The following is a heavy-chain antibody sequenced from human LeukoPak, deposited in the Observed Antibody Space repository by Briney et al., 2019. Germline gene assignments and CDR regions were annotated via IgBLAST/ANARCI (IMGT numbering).Heavy chain of an antibody. CDR1: GYTFTSYD. CDR2: MNPNSGNT. D-gene: IGHD2-8*01. J-gene: IGHJ4*02. Sequence: ASVKVSCKASGYTFTSYDINWVRQATGQGLEWMGWMNPNSGNTGYAQKFQGRVTMTRNTSISTAYMELSSLRSEDTAVCYCARFYCTNGVCYNFDYWGQGTLVTVSS. CDR3: ARFYCTNGVCYNFDY. V-gene: IGHV1-8*01.